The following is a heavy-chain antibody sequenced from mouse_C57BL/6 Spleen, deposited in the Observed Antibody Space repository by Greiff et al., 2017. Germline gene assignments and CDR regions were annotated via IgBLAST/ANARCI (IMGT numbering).Heavy chain of an antibody. D-gene: IGHD1-1*01. CDR2: FYPGSGSI. Sequence: QVQLQQSGAELVKPGASVKLSCKASGYTFTEYTIHWVKQRSGQGLEWIGWFYPGSGSIKYNEKFKDKATLTADKSSSTVYMELSRVTSEDSAVYFCAIHEEGHYYGSSYDYAMDNWGQGTSVTVSS. J-gene: IGHJ4*01. V-gene: IGHV1-62-2*01. CDR3: AIHEEGHYYGSSYDYAMDN. CDR1: GYTFTEYT.